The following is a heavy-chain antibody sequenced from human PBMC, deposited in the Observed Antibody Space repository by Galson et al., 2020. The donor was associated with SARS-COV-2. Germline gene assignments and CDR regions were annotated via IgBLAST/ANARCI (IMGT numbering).Heavy chain of an antibody. Sequence: ASETLSLTCTVSGGSTSSGGYYWSWIRQHPGKGLEWIGYIYYSGSTYYNPSLKSRMTISVDTSKNQFSLKLSSVTAADTALYYCAGAEGAAAVDYWGQGTLVTVSS. CDR2: IYYSGST. V-gene: IGHV4-31*03. J-gene: IGHJ4*02. D-gene: IGHD6-13*01. CDR3: AGAEGAAAVDY. CDR1: GGSTSSGGYY.